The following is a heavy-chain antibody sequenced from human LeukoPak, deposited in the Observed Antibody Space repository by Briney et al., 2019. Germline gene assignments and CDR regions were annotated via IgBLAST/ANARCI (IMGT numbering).Heavy chain of an antibody. CDR2: IKQDGSEK. J-gene: IGHJ4*02. V-gene: IGHV3-7*01. Sequence: PGGSLRLSCAASGFTFSSYWMSWVRQAPGKGLEWVANIKQDGSEKYYVDSVKGRFTISRDNAKNSLYLQMNSLRAEDMAVYYCAREAVPAAPSYFDYWGQGTLVTVSS. CDR1: GFTFSSYW. D-gene: IGHD2-2*01. CDR3: AREAVPAAPSYFDY.